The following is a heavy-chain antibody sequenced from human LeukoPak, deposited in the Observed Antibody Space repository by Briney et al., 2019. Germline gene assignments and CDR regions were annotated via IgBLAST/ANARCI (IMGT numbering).Heavy chain of an antibody. CDR1: GFTFSYYW. CDR3: ARLPLTARRHFDF. V-gene: IGHV3-7*05. D-gene: IGHD5-18*01. CDR2: IKEDGSEK. Sequence: GGSLRLSCAASGFTFSYYWMSWVRQTPGKGLEWVANIKEDGSEKYYVDYVKGRFIISRDNAKNSLYVQMNSLRAEDTAVYYCARLPLTARRHFDFRGQGTQVTVSS. J-gene: IGHJ4*02.